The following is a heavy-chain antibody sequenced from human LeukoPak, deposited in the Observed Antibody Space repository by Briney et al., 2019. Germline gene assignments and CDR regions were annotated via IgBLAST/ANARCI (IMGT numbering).Heavy chain of an antibody. CDR1: GGSISSGGSS. V-gene: IGHV4-30-2*01. Sequence: PSETLSLTCAVSGGSISSGGSSWSWIRQPPGKGLEWIGYIYHSGSTYYNPSLKSRVTISVDTSKNQFSLKLSSVTAADTAVYYCARVWFPLTGGWYGGAFDIWGQGTMVTVSS. J-gene: IGHJ3*02. D-gene: IGHD6-19*01. CDR3: ARVWFPLTGGWYGGAFDI. CDR2: IYHSGST.